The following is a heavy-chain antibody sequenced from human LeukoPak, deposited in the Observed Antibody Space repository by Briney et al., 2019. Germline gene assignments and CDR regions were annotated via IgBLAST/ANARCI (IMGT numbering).Heavy chain of an antibody. V-gene: IGHV3-23*01. J-gene: IGHJ4*02. Sequence: GGSLRLSCAASGFTFSSYAMSWVRKAPGKGLGWVSAISGSGGSTYYAASVKGRFTISRDNPKNTLYLQINSLRAEDTAVYYCAKSIFGVEPRGYFVSWGLGTLVTVSS. CDR2: ISGSGGST. D-gene: IGHD3-3*02. CDR3: AKSIFGVEPRGYFVS. CDR1: GFTFSSYA.